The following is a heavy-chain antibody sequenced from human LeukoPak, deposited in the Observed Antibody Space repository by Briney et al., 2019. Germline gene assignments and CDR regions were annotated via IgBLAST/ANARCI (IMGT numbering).Heavy chain of an antibody. V-gene: IGHV1-2*02. Sequence: ASVTVSCKASGYTFTGYYMHWVRQAPGQGLEWMGWINPNSGGTNYAQKFQGRVTMTRDTSISTAYMELSRLRSDDTAVYYCARGSCSSTSCYAYYMGVWGKGTTVTVSS. CDR2: INPNSGGT. CDR1: GYTFTGYY. J-gene: IGHJ6*03. CDR3: ARGSCSSTSCYAYYMGV. D-gene: IGHD2-2*01.